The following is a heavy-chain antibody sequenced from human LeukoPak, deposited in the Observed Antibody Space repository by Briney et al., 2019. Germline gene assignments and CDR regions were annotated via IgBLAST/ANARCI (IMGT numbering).Heavy chain of an antibody. J-gene: IGHJ6*02. CDR2: ICYDGSNK. CDR1: GFTFSSYG. CDR3: ARDRKEAVAGDEYGMDV. V-gene: IGHV3-33*01. Sequence: GGSLRLSCAASGFTFSSYGMHWVRQAPGKGLEWVAVICYDGSNKYYADSVKGRFTISRDNSKNTLYLQMNSLRAEDTAVYYCARDRKEAVAGDEYGMDVWGQGTTVTVSS. D-gene: IGHD6-19*01.